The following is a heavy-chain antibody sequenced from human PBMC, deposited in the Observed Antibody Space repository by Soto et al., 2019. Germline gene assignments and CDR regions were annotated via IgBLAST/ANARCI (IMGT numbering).Heavy chain of an antibody. CDR2: IYSGGST. D-gene: IGHD3-3*01. V-gene: IGHV3-53*04. CDR3: ARSRGGDFWSGYYDV. Sequence: VQLVESGGGLVQPGGSLRLSCAASGFTVSSNYMSWVRQAPGKGLEWVSVIYSGGSTYYADSVKGRFTISRHNSKNTLYLQMNSLRAEDTAVYYCARSRGGDFWSGYYDVWGQGTLVTVSS. J-gene: IGHJ4*02. CDR1: GFTVSSNY.